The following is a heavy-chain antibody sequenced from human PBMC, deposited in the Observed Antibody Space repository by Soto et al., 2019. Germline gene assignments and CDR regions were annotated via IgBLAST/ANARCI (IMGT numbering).Heavy chain of an antibody. CDR2: IYDDGNT. Sequence: PGGSLRLSCAATGFTVSRSMSWVRQAPGRGLECVSFIYDDGNTYYTDSVKGRFTISRDISKNTLYLQMDSLRVEDAAVYFCARDASGPFDYWGQGTPITVSS. V-gene: IGHV3-53*01. CDR1: GFTVSRS. D-gene: IGHD6-25*01. CDR3: ARDASGPFDY. J-gene: IGHJ4*02.